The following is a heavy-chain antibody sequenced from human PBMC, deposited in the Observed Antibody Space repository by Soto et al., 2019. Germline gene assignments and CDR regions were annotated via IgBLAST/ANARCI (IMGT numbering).Heavy chain of an antibody. J-gene: IGHJ4*02. CDR2: FRSIIAGWTL. D-gene: IGHD3-10*01. CDR1: GITFSEAW. CDR3: VTGFGF. V-gene: IGHV3-15*01. Sequence: GGSLRLSCVASGITFSEAWMNWVRQAPVNGLEFVGRFRSIIAGWTLDYSAPVKGIFTISIDYSKNTLSLQINSLKTEDTAIYFSVTGFGFWGQGTLVTVSS.